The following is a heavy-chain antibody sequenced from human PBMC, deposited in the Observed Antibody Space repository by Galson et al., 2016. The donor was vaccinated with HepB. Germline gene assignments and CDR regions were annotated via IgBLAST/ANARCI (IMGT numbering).Heavy chain of an antibody. CDR2: ISESGRSI. J-gene: IGHJ6*02. D-gene: IGHD4-23*01. Sequence: SLRLSCAASGFTFSDYYMSWVRQAPGKGLEWLSYISESGRSIFHTDSRFTVSRDNAKNSLYLQMNSLRAEDTAVYFCARDAGDYGGWGTNYHYYGMGVWGQGTTVTVSS. CDR1: GFTFSDYY. CDR3: ARDAGDYGGWGTNYHYYGMGV. V-gene: IGHV3-11*01.